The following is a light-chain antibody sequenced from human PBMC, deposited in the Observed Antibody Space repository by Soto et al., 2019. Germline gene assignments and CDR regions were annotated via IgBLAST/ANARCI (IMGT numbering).Light chain of an antibody. J-gene: IGKJ1*01. CDR2: LGS. CDR1: QSLLHSNGYNY. Sequence: DIVMTQSPLSLPVTPGEPASISCRSSQSLLHSNGYNYLDWYLQKPGQSPQLLIYLGSNRASGVADRFSGSGSGTDFTLKISRVEAEDVGVYYCMQALQKGTVGQGTKVEIK. V-gene: IGKV2-28*01. CDR3: MQALQKGT.